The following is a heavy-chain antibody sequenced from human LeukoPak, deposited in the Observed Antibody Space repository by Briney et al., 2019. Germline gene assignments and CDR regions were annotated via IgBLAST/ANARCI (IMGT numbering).Heavy chain of an antibody. D-gene: IGHD3-10*01. V-gene: IGHV3-53*05. CDR2: IHSGGTT. J-gene: IGHJ6*02. CDR1: GFTVSSSY. CDR3: ARDSLSPYRGVYKFKRDYYYGMDV. Sequence: PGGSLRLSCAASGFTVSSSYMTWVRQAPGKGLEWVSVIHSGGTTYYADSVKGRFTISRDDSKRTLYLQMKSLRPEDTARYYCARDSLSPYRGVYKFKRDYYYGMDVWGQGTTVTVSS.